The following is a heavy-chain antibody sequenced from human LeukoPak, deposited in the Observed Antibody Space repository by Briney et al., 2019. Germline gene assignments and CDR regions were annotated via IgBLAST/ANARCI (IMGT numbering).Heavy chain of an antibody. D-gene: IGHD4-17*01. CDR1: GGSISSGDYF. Sequence: SETLSLTCTVSGGSISSGDYFWRWIRQPPGKGLEWIGYIYYSGSTYYNPSLKSRVTISVDTSKNQFSLRLSSVTAADTAVYYCARDYGYGDYYRWFDPWGQGTLVTVSS. J-gene: IGHJ5*02. CDR3: ARDYGYGDYYRWFDP. V-gene: IGHV4-30-4*01. CDR2: IYYSGST.